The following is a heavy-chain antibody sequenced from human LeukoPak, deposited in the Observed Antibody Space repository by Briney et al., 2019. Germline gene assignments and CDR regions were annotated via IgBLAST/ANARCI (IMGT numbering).Heavy chain of an antibody. CDR2: IYYTGST. D-gene: IGHD3-3*01. V-gene: IGHV4-30-4*01. CDR3: VFWSEQSAFDI. Sequence: SETLSLTCTVSGGSISSGDYYWTWIRQPPGKGLEWIGYIYYTGSTYYNPSLKSRITISVDTSKNQFSLKLSSVTAADTAVYYCVFWSEQSAFDIWGQGTMVTVSS. CDR1: GGSISSGDYY. J-gene: IGHJ3*02.